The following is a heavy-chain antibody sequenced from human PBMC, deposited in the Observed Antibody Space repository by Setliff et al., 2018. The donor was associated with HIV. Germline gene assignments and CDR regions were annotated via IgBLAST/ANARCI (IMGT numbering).Heavy chain of an antibody. Sequence: ASVKVSCKASGYTFTDYGMNWVRQAPGQGLEWMGWINTNTGSPTYARGFTGRFVFSLDTSISTTYLQINSLEAEDTAVYYCTRDLTRTVMTREGPSYYYYYMDVWGKGTTVTVS. J-gene: IGHJ6*03. D-gene: IGHD2-21*02. CDR1: GYTFTDYG. CDR3: TRDLTRTVMTREGPSYYYYYMDV. CDR2: INTNTGSP. V-gene: IGHV7-4-1*02.